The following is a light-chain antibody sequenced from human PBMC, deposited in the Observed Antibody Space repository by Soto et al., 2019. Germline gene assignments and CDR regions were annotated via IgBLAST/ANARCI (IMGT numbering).Light chain of an antibody. CDR3: TSYGGSNNLV. Sequence: QSALTQPPSASGSPGQSVTISCTGSSSDVGGYKYVSWYQHHPGKAPKLMIYEVNKRPSGVPDRFSGSKSGNTASLTVSGLQADDEADYYCTSYGGSNNLVFGGGTQLTVL. J-gene: IGLJ3*02. V-gene: IGLV2-8*01. CDR2: EVN. CDR1: SSDVGGYKY.